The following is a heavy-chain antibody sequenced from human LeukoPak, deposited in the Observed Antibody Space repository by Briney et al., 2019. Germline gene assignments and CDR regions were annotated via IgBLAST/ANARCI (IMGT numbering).Heavy chain of an antibody. CDR3: ARRYCSSTSCNPYFFDY. Sequence: GESLEISCKGSGYTFTNYYIGWVRQTPGKGLEWMGIISPGDSDARYSPSFQGQVTISADKSISTAYLRWSSLKASDTAMYYCARRYCSSTSCNPYFFDYWGQGKLASVSS. V-gene: IGHV5-51*01. CDR2: ISPGDSDA. CDR1: GYTFTNYY. J-gene: IGHJ4*02. D-gene: IGHD2-2*01.